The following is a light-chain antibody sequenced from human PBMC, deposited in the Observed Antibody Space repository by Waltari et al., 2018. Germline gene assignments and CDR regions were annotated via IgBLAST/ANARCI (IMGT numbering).Light chain of an antibody. V-gene: IGLV1-40*01. J-gene: IGLJ2*01. CDR3: QSYDSSLSGVV. CDR2: GNS. CDR1: SSNIGAGYD. Sequence: QSVLTQPPSVSGAPGPRVTISCTGSSSNIGAGYDVHWYKQPPGTAPKLLIYGNSNRPSGVPDRFSGSKSGTSASLAITGLQAEDEADYYCQSYDSSLSGVVFGGGTKLTVL.